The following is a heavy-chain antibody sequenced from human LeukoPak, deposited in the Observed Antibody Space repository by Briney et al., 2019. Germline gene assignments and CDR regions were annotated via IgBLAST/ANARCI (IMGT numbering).Heavy chain of an antibody. CDR3: AHRRGDSSSWYSFDANFDY. Sequence: ESGPTLVNPTQTLTQTCTFSGFSLSTSGVGVGWIRQPPGKALEWLALIYWNDDKRYSPSLKSRLTITKDTSKNQVVLTMTNMDPVDTATYYCAHRRGDSSSWYSFDANFDYWGQGTLATVSS. D-gene: IGHD6-13*01. J-gene: IGHJ4*02. CDR2: IYWNDDK. V-gene: IGHV2-5*01. CDR1: GFSLSTSGVG.